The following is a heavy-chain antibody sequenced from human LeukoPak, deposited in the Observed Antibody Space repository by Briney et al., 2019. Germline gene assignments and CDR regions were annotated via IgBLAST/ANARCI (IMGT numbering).Heavy chain of an antibody. CDR3: AKDTSAWWYHRAYMNV. J-gene: IGHJ6*03. CDR2: ISGSGDKT. CDR1: GFTFSDYA. D-gene: IGHD2-15*01. V-gene: IGHV3-23*01. Sequence: PGGSLRLSCAASGFTFSDYATSWVCQAPGGGLEWVSAISGSGDKTFHADSVKGRFTTSRDNSKNTLSLQMSSLRVEDSAVYFCAKDTSAWWYHRAYMNVWGTGTTVTVSS.